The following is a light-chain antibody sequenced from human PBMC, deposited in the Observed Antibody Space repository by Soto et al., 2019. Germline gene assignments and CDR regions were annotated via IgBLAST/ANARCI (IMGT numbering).Light chain of an antibody. Sequence: ETVLTQSPGTLPLSPGERATLSCRASQTIRSNYLAWYRQTPGQAPRLLIYGASNKATGIADRFSGSGSGTDFTLIISRLEPEDFALDYCQEYGSSPWTFGQGTKVEIK. CDR3: QEYGSSPWT. V-gene: IGKV3-20*01. J-gene: IGKJ1*01. CDR1: QTIRSNY. CDR2: GAS.